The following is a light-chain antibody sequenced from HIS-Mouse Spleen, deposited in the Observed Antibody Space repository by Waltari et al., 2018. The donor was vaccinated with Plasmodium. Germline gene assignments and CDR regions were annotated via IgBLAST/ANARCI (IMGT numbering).Light chain of an antibody. CDR1: ALPTQS. Sequence: SYELTQPPSVSVSPGPTPRFTCPGRALPTQSAFWYQQKSGQAPVLVIYEDSKRPSGIPERFSGSSSGTMATLTISGAQVEDEADYYCYSTDSSGNHRVFGGGTKLTVL. V-gene: IGLV3-10*01. CDR3: YSTDSSGNHRV. CDR2: EDS. J-gene: IGLJ3*02.